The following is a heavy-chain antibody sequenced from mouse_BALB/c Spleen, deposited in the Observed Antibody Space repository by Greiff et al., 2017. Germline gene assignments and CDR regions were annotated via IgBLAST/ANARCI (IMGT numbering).Heavy chain of an antibody. CDR3: VRDGYYYFDY. CDR1: GFSLTSYD. J-gene: IGHJ2*01. CDR2: IWTGGGT. Sequence: VMLVESGPGLVAPSQSLSITCTVSGFSLTSYDISWIRQPPGKGLEWLGVIWTGGGTNYNSAFMSRLSISKDNSKSQVFLKMNSLQTDDTAIYYCVRDGYYYFDYWGQGTTLTVSS. V-gene: IGHV2-9-2*01. D-gene: IGHD2-3*01.